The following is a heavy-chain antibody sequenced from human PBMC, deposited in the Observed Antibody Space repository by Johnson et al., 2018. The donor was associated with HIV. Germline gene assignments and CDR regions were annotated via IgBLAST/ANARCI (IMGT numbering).Heavy chain of an antibody. D-gene: IGHD6-19*01. CDR1: GFTFTDYY. J-gene: IGHJ3*02. CDR3: ARIPGSGWEHDAFDI. V-gene: IGHV3-11*04. Sequence: QVQLVESGGGLVTPGGSLRLSCAASGFTFTDYYMSWIRQAPGKGLEWVSYISSSGSTIFYADSVKGRFTISRDNAKNSLYLQMNSLRAEETAVYYCARIPGSGWEHDAFDIWGQGTMVTVSS. CDR2: ISSSGSTI.